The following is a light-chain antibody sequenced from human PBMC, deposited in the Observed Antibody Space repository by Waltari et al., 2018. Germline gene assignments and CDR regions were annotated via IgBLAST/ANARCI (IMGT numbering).Light chain of an antibody. J-gene: IGLJ3*02. CDR3: QTGGHGTWV. CDR2: VNSDGSH. CDR1: SGHSSNI. Sequence: QLVLTQSPSASASLGASVKLTCTPSSGHSSNIIAWLQQKPEKGPRYLMKVNSDGSHSKGDEIPDRFSGSSSGAERYLTISTVQSEDEADYYCQTGGHGTWVFGGGTKLTVL. V-gene: IGLV4-69*01.